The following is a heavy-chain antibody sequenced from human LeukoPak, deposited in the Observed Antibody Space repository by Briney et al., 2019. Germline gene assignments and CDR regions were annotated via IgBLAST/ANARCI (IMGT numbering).Heavy chain of an antibody. CDR2: ISYDGSNK. J-gene: IGHJ4*02. Sequence: PGRSLRLSCAASGFTFSSYAMHWVRQAPGKGLEWVAVISYDGSNKYYADSVKGRFTISRDNSKNTLYLQMNSLRAEDTAVYYCARDLYYDFWSGYYTRLDYWGQGTLVTVSS. CDR1: GFTFSSYA. D-gene: IGHD3-3*01. V-gene: IGHV3-30*04. CDR3: ARDLYYDFWSGYYTRLDY.